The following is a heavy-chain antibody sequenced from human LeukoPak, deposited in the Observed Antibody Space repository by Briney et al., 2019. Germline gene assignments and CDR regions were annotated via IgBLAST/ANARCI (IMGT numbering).Heavy chain of an antibody. Sequence: SETLSLTCTVSGGSISSGGYYWSWIRQPPGKGLEWIGEINHSGSTNYNPSLKSRVTISVDTSKNQFSLKLSSVTAADTAVYYCARDSWRGYSYDSDYWGQGTLVTVSS. V-gene: IGHV4-39*07. CDR3: ARDSWRGYSYDSDY. D-gene: IGHD5-18*01. CDR2: INHSGST. J-gene: IGHJ4*02. CDR1: GGSISSGGYY.